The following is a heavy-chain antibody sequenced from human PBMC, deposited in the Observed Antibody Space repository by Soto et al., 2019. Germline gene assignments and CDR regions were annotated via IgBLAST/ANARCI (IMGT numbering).Heavy chain of an antibody. CDR1: GHSFTSYW. CDR3: ARHPFGAARTNYYYYGMDV. J-gene: IGHJ6*02. CDR2: IDPSDSYT. D-gene: IGHD6-6*01. V-gene: IGHV5-10-1*01. Sequence: RGESLKISCKGSGHSFTSYWISWVRQMPGKGLDWMGRIDPSDSYTNYSPSFQGHVTISADKSISTAYLQWSSLKASDTAMYYCARHPFGAARTNYYYYGMDVWGQGTTVTVSS.